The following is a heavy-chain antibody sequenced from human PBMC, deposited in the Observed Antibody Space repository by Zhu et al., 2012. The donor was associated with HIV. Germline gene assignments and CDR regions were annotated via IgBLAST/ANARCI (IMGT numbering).Heavy chain of an antibody. CDR3: ARHREWLRYSRASDAFDV. CDR2: IYHSGST. CDR1: RFPMSTGHY. D-gene: IGHD3-3*01. J-gene: IGHJ3*01. V-gene: IGHV4-38-2*01. Sequence: QVQLQESGPRLVKPSETLTLSCAVSRFPMSTGHYWAWIRQSPGKGLEWIGSIYHSGSTHFNPSLQTRVLLSIDTSTDHFSLNLTSVAAADTAVYFCARHREWLRYSRASDAFDVWGQGMLVTVSS.